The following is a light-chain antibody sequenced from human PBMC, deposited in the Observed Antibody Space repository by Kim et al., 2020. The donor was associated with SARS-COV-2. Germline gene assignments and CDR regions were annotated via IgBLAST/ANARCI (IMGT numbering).Light chain of an antibody. CDR2: DVT. V-gene: IGLV2-11*01. CDR1: SSDVGGYND. J-gene: IGLJ1*01. CDR3: CSYAGSYV. Sequence: SPGQSVPISCTGTSSDVGGYNDVSWYQQHPGKAPKLMIYDVTKRPSGVPDRFSGSKSGNTASLTISGLQAEDEADYYCCSYAGSYVFGTGTKVTVL.